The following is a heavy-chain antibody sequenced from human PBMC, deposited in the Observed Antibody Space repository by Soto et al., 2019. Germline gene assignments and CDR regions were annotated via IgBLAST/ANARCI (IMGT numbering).Heavy chain of an antibody. CDR1: GGSISSYY. CDR3: ASSMVRGVGRFDP. Sequence: QVQLQESGPGLVKPSETLSLTCTVSGGSISSYYWSWIRQPPGKGLEWIGYIYYSGSTNYNPSLKSRVTISVDTSKNQFSLKLSSVTAADRAVYYCASSMVRGVGRFDPWGQGTLVTVSS. CDR2: IYYSGST. V-gene: IGHV4-59*08. D-gene: IGHD3-10*01. J-gene: IGHJ5*02.